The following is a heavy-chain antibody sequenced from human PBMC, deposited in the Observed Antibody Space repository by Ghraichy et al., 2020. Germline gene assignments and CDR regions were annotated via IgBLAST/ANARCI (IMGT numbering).Heavy chain of an antibody. CDR2: IYYSGST. CDR1: GGSIREYC. CDR3: ARSFYSYGGSGAPVYYYGMDV. D-gene: IGHD3-22*01. Sequence: SETLSLTCSVSGGSIREYCWSWIRQSPGKGLEWIGYIYYSGSTDQNPSLKSRVTMSVDSTKNQFSLKLSSVTAADTAVYFCARSFYSYGGSGAPVYYYGMDVWGHGTTVIVSS. J-gene: IGHJ6*02. V-gene: IGHV4-59*01.